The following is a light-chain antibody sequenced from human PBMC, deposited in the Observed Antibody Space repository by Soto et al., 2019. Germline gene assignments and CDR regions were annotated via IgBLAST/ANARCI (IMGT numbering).Light chain of an antibody. CDR1: QRISTW. CDR3: QQYLNRWT. Sequence: DIQMTQSPSTLSASVGDRVTITCRASQRISTWLAWYQQKPGKAPKLLIYKASSLEGGVPSRFSGSGSGTEFTLTISSLKPDDFATYYCQQYLNRWTFGQGTKVETK. CDR2: KAS. V-gene: IGKV1-5*03. J-gene: IGKJ1*01.